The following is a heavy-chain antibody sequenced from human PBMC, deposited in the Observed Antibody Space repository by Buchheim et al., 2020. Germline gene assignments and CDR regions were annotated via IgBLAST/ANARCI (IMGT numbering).Heavy chain of an antibody. CDR2: INHSGGT. Sequence: QVQLQQWGAGLLKPSETLSLTCAVYGESFSGYYWSWIRQPPGKGLEWIGEINHSGGTNYNPSLKSRVTISVATAKNPFSPKLSSVTAADTAVYYCARRATARPLDYWGQGT. D-gene: IGHD2-21*02. J-gene: IGHJ4*02. CDR3: ARRATARPLDY. CDR1: GESFSGYY. V-gene: IGHV4-34*01.